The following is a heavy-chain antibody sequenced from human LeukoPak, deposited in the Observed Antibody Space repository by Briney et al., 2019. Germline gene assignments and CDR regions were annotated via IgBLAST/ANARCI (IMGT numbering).Heavy chain of an antibody. Sequence: LRLSCAASGFTFSSYWMHWIRQPPGKGLEWIGYIYYSGSTYYNPSLKSRVTISVDTSKNQFSLKLSSVTAADTAVYYCARGVSSIAARPWFDPWGQGTLVTVSS. CDR3: ARGVSSIAARPWFDP. D-gene: IGHD6-6*01. CDR1: GFTFSSYW. V-gene: IGHV4-30-4*08. J-gene: IGHJ5*02. CDR2: IYYSGST.